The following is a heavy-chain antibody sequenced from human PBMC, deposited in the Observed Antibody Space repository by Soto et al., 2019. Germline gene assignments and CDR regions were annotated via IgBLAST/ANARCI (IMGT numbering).Heavy chain of an antibody. J-gene: IGHJ5*02. Sequence: EVQLLESGGGLVQPGGSLRLSCAASGFTFSSYAMNWVRQAPGKGLEWVSAISGSGGSTYYADSVKGRFTISRDNSKNTLYLQMNRLRAEDTAVYYCWGVVVVSTDSNNGFDPWGQGTLVNVSS. V-gene: IGHV3-23*01. D-gene: IGHD2-2*01. CDR2: ISGSGGST. CDR1: GFTFSSYA. CDR3: WGVVVVSTDSNNGFDP.